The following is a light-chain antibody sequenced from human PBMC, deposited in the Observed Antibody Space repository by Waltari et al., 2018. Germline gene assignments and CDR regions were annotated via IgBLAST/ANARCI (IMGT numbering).Light chain of an antibody. Sequence: DIQLTQSPSSLSASVRDRVTITCRASQDIRQYLAWLQQKPGKVPKLLIYGASTLHSGVPSRFSGGGSGTDFTLTISSLQPEDVATYYCQSYSTSCRTFGQGTTVEIK. J-gene: IGKJ1*01. CDR1: QDIRQY. V-gene: IGKV1-27*01. CDR2: GAS. CDR3: QSYSTSCRT.